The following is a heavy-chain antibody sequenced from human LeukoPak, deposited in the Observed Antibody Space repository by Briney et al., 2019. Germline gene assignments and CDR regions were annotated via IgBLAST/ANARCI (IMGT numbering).Heavy chain of an antibody. CDR1: GYTFTSYG. CDR3: ARGTKRGYSYGSKYYYGMDV. J-gene: IGHJ6*02. Sequence: ASVKVSCKASGYTFTSYGISWVRQAPGQGLEWMGWISAYNGNTNYAQKLQGRVTMTTDTSTSTAYMELSSLRSEDTAVYYCARGTKRGYSYGSKYYYGMDVWGQGTTVTVSS. CDR2: ISAYNGNT. D-gene: IGHD5-18*01. V-gene: IGHV1-18*01.